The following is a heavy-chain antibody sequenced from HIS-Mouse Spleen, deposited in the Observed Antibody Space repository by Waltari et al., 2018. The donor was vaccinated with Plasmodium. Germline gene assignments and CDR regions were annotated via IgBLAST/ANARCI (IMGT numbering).Heavy chain of an antibody. Sequence: QVQLVESGGCVVQPGRSLRLSCAASGFPFRGYGMPWVRQAPGKGLEWVAVISYDGSNKYYADSVKGRFTISRDNSKNTLYLQMNSLRAEDTAVYYCAKEVLGYYDFWSRPDYWGQGTLVTVSS. CDR3: AKEVLGYYDFWSRPDY. D-gene: IGHD3-3*01. CDR1: GFPFRGYG. V-gene: IGHV3-30*18. J-gene: IGHJ4*02. CDR2: ISYDGSNK.